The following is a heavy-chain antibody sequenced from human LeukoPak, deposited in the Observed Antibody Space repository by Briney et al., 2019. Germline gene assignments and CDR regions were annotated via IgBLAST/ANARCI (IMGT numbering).Heavy chain of an antibody. CDR1: GFSFTTHA. CDR2: ISYDGSNK. CDR3: AKRMGPSIAATDLDY. D-gene: IGHD6-13*01. J-gene: IGHJ4*02. V-gene: IGHV3-30*18. Sequence: GGSLRLSCVASGFSFTTHAMGWVRQAPGKGLEWVAVISYDGSNKYYADSVKGRFTVSRDNSKNTLYLQMNSLRAEDTAVYYCAKRMGPSIAATDLDYWGQGTLVAVSS.